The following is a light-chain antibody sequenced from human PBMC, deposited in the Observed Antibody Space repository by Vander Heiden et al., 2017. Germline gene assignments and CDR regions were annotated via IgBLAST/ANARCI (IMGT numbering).Light chain of an antibody. V-gene: IGLV2-14*01. J-gene: IGLJ1*01. CDR2: EVS. CDR3: SSYTSSSTYV. CDR1: SRAVGGYNY. Sequence: QSALPQPASVSGSPGQSLPISCTGTSRAVGGYNYVSWYQQHPGKAPKLMIYEVSNRPSGVSNRFSGSKSGNTAPLTISGLQAEDEADYYCSSYTSSSTYVFGTGTKVTVL.